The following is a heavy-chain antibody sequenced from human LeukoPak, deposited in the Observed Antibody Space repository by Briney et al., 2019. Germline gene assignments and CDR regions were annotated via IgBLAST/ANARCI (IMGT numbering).Heavy chain of an antibody. Sequence: GASVKVSCKASGYTFTSYGISWVRQAPGQGLEWMGWISAYNGNTKYAQRLQGRVTMTTDTSTSTAYMEPRSLRSDDTALYYCARDDTWGLDILTGNWGQGTLVTVSS. CDR3: ARDDTWGLDILTGN. CDR2: ISAYNGNT. J-gene: IGHJ4*02. V-gene: IGHV1-18*01. CDR1: GYTFTSYG. D-gene: IGHD3-9*01.